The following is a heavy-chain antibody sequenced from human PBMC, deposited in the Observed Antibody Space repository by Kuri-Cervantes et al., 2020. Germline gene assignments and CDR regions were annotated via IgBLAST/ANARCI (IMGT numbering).Heavy chain of an antibody. V-gene: IGHV1-2*02. Sequence: ASVKVSCKASGYTFTGYYMHWVRQAPGQGLEWMGWINPNSGGTNYAQKFQGRVTMTRDTSISTAYMELSRLRSDDTAVYYCAKDGHSGWAYYFDYWGQGTLVTVSS. J-gene: IGHJ4*02. CDR2: INPNSGGT. D-gene: IGHD6-19*01. CDR1: GYTFTGYY. CDR3: AKDGHSGWAYYFDY.